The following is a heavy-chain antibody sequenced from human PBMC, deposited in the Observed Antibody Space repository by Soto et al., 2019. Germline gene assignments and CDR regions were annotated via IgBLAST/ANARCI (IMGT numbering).Heavy chain of an antibody. D-gene: IGHD2-8*02. Sequence: VQLVESGGGLVRPGGSLRLSCAASGFTFSSYTMIWVRQAPGKGLEWVSSINSRSSSISYADSVKGRFSISRYNAENSVRLQMNSLRAEDTAVYYCASVRPIDKFLVESSFDYWGQGTLVTVSS. CDR2: INSRSSSI. CDR1: GFTFSSYT. V-gene: IGHV3-21*02. CDR3: ASVRPIDKFLVESSFDY. J-gene: IGHJ4*02.